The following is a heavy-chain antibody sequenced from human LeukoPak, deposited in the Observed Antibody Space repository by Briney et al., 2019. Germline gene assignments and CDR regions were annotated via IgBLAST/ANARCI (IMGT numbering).Heavy chain of an antibody. CDR2: INQDGSEK. CDR3: AKDSSANY. Sequence: GGSLRLSCEASGFTVSTSWMSWARQAPGKGLECVANINQDGSEKYYVDSVKGRFTISRDNAKNSLYLQMNSLRADDTAVYYCAKDSSANYWGQGTRVTVSS. CDR1: GFTVSTSW. J-gene: IGHJ4*02. D-gene: IGHD3-10*01. V-gene: IGHV3-7*04.